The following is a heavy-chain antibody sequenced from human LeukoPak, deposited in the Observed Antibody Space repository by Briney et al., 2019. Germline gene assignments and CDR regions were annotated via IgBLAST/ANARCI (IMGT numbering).Heavy chain of an antibody. CDR2: ISYDGSNK. D-gene: IGHD5-24*01. CDR3: ARDRRDGYNWAAQFYFDY. CDR1: EFTFSSYA. Sequence: PGRSLRLSCAASEFTFSSYAMHWVRQAPGKGLEWVAVISYDGSNKYYADSVKGRFTISRDNAKNSLYLQMDSLRAEDTAVYYCARDRRDGYNWAAQFYFDYWGQGTLVTVSS. J-gene: IGHJ4*02. V-gene: IGHV3-30-3*01.